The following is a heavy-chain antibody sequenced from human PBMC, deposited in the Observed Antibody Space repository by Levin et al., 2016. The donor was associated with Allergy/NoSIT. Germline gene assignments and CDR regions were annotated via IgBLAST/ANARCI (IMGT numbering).Heavy chain of an antibody. CDR1: GFTFSSYG. V-gene: IGHV3-30*18. CDR2: ISRDGSHI. Sequence: GGSLRLSCAASGFTFSSYGMHWVRQAPGKGLEWVAVISRDGSHIYYADSVKGRFTISRDNSKDTVFLQMNSLRTEDTAVYYCAKDRGPRTNFDYWGQGTLVTVSS. CDR3: AKDRGPRTNFDY. J-gene: IGHJ4*02. D-gene: IGHD3-16*01.